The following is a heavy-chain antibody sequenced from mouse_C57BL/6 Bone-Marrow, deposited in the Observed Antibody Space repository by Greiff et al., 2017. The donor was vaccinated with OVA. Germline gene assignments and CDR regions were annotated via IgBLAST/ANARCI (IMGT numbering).Heavy chain of an antibody. V-gene: IGHV1-81*01. D-gene: IGHD4-1*01. J-gene: IGHJ3*01. CDR1: GYTFTSYG. CDR3: ARHWDEAWFAY. CDR2: IYPRSGNT. Sequence: QVQLQQSGAELARPGASVKLSCKASGYTFTSYGISWVKQRTGQGLEWIGEIYPRSGNTYYNEKFKGKATLTADKSSSTAYMELRSLTSEDSAVYFCARHWDEAWFAYWGQGTLVTVSA.